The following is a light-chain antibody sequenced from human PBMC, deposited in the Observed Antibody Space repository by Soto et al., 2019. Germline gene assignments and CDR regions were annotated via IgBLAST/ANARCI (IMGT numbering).Light chain of an antibody. CDR2: GAS. J-gene: IGKJ2*01. Sequence: EIVLTQSPGTLSLSPGERATLSYRASQSVSSSYLAWYQQKPGQAPRLLIYGASSRATGIPDRFSGSGSGTDFTLTISRLEPEDFAVYYCQQYGSSQAYTFGQGTKLEIK. CDR3: QQYGSSQAYT. V-gene: IGKV3-20*01. CDR1: QSVSSSY.